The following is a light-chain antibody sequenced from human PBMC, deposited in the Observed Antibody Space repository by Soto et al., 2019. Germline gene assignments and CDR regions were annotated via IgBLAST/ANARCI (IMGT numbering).Light chain of an antibody. V-gene: IGKV1-39*01. J-gene: IGKJ5*01. CDR2: AAS. CDR1: ESINRH. CDR3: QQSDTALSIT. Sequence: DIQMTQSPSSLSASVGDRVTITCRASESINRHLNWYQQQPGKAPKLLIYAASSLQNGVPSRLWGGGSGTDFTLIITNLQPEDFATYYCQQSDTALSITFGPGTRLAIK.